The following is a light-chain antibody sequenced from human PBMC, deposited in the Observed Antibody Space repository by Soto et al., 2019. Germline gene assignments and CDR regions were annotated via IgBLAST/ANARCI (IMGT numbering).Light chain of an antibody. Sequence: QSALTQPPSASGSPGQSVTISCTGTSSDVGGYNYVSWYQQHPGKVPKLMVYEVNKRPSGVPDRFSGSKSGNTASLTVSGPQAEDEADYYCTSYAGGTNVFGTGTKLTVL. V-gene: IGLV2-8*01. CDR1: SSDVGGYNY. J-gene: IGLJ1*01. CDR2: EVN. CDR3: TSYAGGTNV.